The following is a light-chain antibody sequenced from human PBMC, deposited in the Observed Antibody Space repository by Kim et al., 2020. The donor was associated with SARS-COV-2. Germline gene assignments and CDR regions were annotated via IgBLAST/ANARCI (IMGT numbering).Light chain of an antibody. CDR1: QSISSY. Sequence: SASVGDRVNITCRASQSISSYLNWYQQKPGNAPKLLIYAASSLQSGVPSSFSGSGSGTDFTLTISSLQPEDFATYYCQQSYSTPYTFGQGTKLEI. CDR2: AAS. J-gene: IGKJ2*01. V-gene: IGKV1-39*01. CDR3: QQSYSTPYT.